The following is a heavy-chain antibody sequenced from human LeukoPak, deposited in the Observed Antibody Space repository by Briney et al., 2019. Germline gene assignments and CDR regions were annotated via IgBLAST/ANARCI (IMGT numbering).Heavy chain of an antibody. J-gene: IGHJ4*02. D-gene: IGHD3-16*01. CDR1: GFTFSSYA. CDR3: ARDGGYYFDY. V-gene: IGHV3-53*01. Sequence: GGSLRLSCAGSGFTFSSYAMSWVRQAPGKGLEWVSVIYSGGSTYYADSVKGRFTISRDNSKNTLYLQMNSLRAEDTAVYYCARDGGYYFDYWGQGTLVTVSS. CDR2: IYSGGST.